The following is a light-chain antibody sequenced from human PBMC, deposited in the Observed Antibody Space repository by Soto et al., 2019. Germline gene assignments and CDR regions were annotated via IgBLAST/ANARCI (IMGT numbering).Light chain of an antibody. CDR1: QSIVW. CDR2: KAS. J-gene: IGKJ1*01. CDR3: QQYNSYSPT. V-gene: IGKV1-5*03. Sequence: DIQMTQSPSTLSASVGDRVTITCRASQSIVWLAWYQQKAGKAPNLLIYKASRLESGVPSRFSGSGSETEFTLTISGLQPGDSATYYCQQYNSYSPTFGQGTKVDIK.